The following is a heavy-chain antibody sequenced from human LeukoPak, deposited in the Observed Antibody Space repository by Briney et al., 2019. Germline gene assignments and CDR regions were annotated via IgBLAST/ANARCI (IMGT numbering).Heavy chain of an antibody. CDR1: GFTFSHYG. D-gene: IGHD2-21*02. J-gene: IGHJ4*02. CDR3: AKSHHVTAIDY. CDR2: ISGSGGST. V-gene: IGHV3-23*01. Sequence: GGSLRLSCAASGFTFSHYGMTWVRQAPGKGLEWVSAISGSGGSTYYAGSVKGRFTISRDNSKNTLYPQMNSLRADDTAVYYCAKSHHVTAIDYWGQGTLVTVSS.